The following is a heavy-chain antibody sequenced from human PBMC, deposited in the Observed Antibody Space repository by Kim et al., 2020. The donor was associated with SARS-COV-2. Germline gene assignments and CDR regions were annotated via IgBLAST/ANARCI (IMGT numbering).Heavy chain of an antibody. V-gene: IGHV3-21*01. D-gene: IGHD5-18*01. J-gene: IGHJ4*02. CDR3: ARASLHTAMAKYYFDY. CDR2: ISSSSSYI. CDR1: GFTFSSYS. Sequence: GGSLRLSCAASGFTFSSYSMNWVRQAPGKGLEWVSSISSSSSYIYYADSVKGRFTISRDNAKNSLYLQMNSLRAEDTAVYYCARASLHTAMAKYYFDYWGQGTLVTVSS.